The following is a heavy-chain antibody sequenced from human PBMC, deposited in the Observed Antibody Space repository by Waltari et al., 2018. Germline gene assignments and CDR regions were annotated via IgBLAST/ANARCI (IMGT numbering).Heavy chain of an antibody. D-gene: IGHD6-13*01. CDR1: GGSISSGSYY. V-gene: IGHV4-61*09. Sequence: QVQLQESGPGLVKPSQTLSLTCTVSGGSISSGSYYWSWIRHPGGKGLEGIGYIYTSGSTNYNPAIKRRGTISVDTSKNQFYLKLSSVTAADTAVYYCARDPAEAAGRFDYWGQGTLVTVSS. J-gene: IGHJ4*02. CDR2: IYTSGST. CDR3: ARDPAEAAGRFDY.